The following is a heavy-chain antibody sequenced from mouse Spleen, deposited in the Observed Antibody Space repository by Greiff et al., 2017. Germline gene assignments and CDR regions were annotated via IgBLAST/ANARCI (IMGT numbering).Heavy chain of an antibody. J-gene: IGHJ3*01. Sequence: EVLLVESGGGLVKPGGSLKLSCAASGFTFSSYSMSWVRQTPEKRLEWVATISSGGSYTYYPDSLKGRSTITRDNAKNTLYLQMSSLRSEETAMYYCARHGEDGYFFAYWGQGTLVTVSA. D-gene: IGHD2-3*01. CDR2: ISSGGSYT. V-gene: IGHV5-9-3*01. CDR1: GFTFSSYS. CDR3: ARHGEDGYFFAY.